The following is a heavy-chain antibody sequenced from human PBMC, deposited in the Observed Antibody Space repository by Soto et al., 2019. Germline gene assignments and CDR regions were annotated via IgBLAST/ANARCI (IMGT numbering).Heavy chain of an antibody. CDR2: IYHSGST. V-gene: IGHV4-4*02. CDR3: ARDTGQWLPYRGFDY. Sequence: SETLSLTCAVSSGSISSSNWWSWVRQPPGKGLEWIGEIYHSGSTNYNPSLKSRVTISVDKSKNQFSLKLSSVTAADTAVYYCARDTGQWLPYRGFDYWGQGTLVTVSS. J-gene: IGHJ4*02. CDR1: SGSISSSNW. D-gene: IGHD6-19*01.